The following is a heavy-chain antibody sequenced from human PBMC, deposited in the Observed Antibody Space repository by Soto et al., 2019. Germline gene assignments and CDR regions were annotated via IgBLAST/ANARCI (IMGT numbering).Heavy chain of an antibody. Sequence: EVQLLDSGGGLVQPGGSLRLSCVASGFTFSNYAMGWVRQAPGKGLEWVSTISGSSGSTNYADSVKGRLTISRDNSKNTVLLQMNSLRAEDTAVYYCAKLPLRLYYFVYWGQGTLVTVSS. CDR1: GFTFSNYA. V-gene: IGHV3-23*01. CDR3: AKLPLRLYYFVY. J-gene: IGHJ4*02. CDR2: ISGSSGST.